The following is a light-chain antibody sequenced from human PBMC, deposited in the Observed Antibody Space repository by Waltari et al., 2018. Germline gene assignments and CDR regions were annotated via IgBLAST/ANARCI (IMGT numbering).Light chain of an antibody. V-gene: IGLV1-40*01. CDR2: GSS. CDR3: QSYDTSLSVV. J-gene: IGLJ3*02. Sequence: QSVLTQPPSVSRAPGQRVTISSTGRASNIGAGYAVHWYQQLPRAAPKLLIYGSSTRPLGVPDRFFGSTSGTSASLAITGLQAEDEADYYCQSYDTSLSVVFGGGTKLTVL. CDR1: ASNIGAGYA.